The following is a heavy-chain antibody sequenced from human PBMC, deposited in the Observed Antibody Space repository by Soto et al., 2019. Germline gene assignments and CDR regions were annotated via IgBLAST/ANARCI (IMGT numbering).Heavy chain of an antibody. CDR1: GYSFTDYH. CDR2: INPKSGGT. D-gene: IGHD2-8*01. Sequence: ASVKVSCKASGYSFTDYHIHWVRQSPGQGLEWMGRINPKSGGTSTAQKFQGWVTMTTDTSISTASMELTRLTSDDTAIYYCARGDSTDCSNGVCSFFYNHDMDVWGQGTTATVSS. CDR3: ARGDSTDCSNGVCSFFYNHDMDV. J-gene: IGHJ6*02. V-gene: IGHV1-2*04.